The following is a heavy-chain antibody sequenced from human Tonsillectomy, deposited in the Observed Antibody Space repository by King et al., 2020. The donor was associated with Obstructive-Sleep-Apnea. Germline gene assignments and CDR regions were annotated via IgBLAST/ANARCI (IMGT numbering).Heavy chain of an antibody. CDR2: ILWNNDII. J-gene: IGHJ6*02. CDR3: ARGVLLGYCSSNRCLYKMDV. V-gene: IGHV3-9*01. CDR1: GFTFDDYG. Sequence: DVQLVESGGGFVQPGRSLRLSCEASGFTFDDYGMHWVRQVPGKGLEWVSGILWNNDIIFYADSVKGRFTISRDNLKKSRYLEMKSLREEDTALYYCARGVLLGYCSSNRCLYKMDVWGQGTTVTVSS. D-gene: IGHD2-2*01.